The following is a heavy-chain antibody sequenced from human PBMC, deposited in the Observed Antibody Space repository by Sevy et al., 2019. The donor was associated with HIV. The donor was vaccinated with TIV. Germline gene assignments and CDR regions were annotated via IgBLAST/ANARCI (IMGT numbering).Heavy chain of an antibody. V-gene: IGHV3-72*01. J-gene: IGHJ4*02. Sequence: GGSLRLSCAASGFTFSDYYMHWVRQAPGKGLEWVGRIGNKANSYTTESAASLKGRFTISRDDSKNSLYLQMHSLKTDDTAVYYWARVMRRILWWSLDSWGQGTLVTVSS. CDR1: GFTFSDYY. CDR2: IGNKANSYTT. D-gene: IGHD2-21*01. CDR3: ARVMRRILWWSLDS.